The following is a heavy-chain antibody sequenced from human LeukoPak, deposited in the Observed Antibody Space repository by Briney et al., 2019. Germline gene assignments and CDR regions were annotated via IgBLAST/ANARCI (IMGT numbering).Heavy chain of an antibody. V-gene: IGHV4-39*01. Sequence: SSETLSLTCTVSGGSISSSSYYWGWIRQPPGKGLEWIGSIYYSGSTYYNPSLKSRVTISVDTSKNQFSLKLSSVTAADTAVYYCARLGLGNYYESYYFDYWGQGTLVTVSS. D-gene: IGHD3-22*01. CDR3: ARLGLGNYYESYYFDY. J-gene: IGHJ4*02. CDR1: GGSISSSSYY. CDR2: IYYSGST.